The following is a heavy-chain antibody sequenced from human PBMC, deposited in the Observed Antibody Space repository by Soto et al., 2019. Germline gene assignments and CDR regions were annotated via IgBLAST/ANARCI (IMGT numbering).Heavy chain of an antibody. J-gene: IGHJ5*02. V-gene: IGHV3-33*01. Sequence: QVQLVESGGGVVQPGKSLRLSCAASGFTFGSSGMHWVRQAPGKGLEWVAVIWFDGSNKFYSDSVKGRFTISRDNSKNTLYLQMNSLGAEDTAVYYCARGIRDGYNLFNWFDPWGQGTLVTVSS. D-gene: IGHD5-12*01. CDR2: IWFDGSNK. CDR3: ARGIRDGYNLFNWFDP. CDR1: GFTFGSSG.